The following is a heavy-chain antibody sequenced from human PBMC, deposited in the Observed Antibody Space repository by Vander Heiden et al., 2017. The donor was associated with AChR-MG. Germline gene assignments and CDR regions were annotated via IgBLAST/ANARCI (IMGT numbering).Heavy chain of an antibody. J-gene: IGHJ6*03. Sequence: EVQLVESGGGLVQPGGSLKLSCAASGFTFSGSAMHWVRQASGKGLEWVGRIRSKANSYATAYAASVKGRFTISRDDSKNTAYLQMNSLKTEDTAVYYCTTPNLRYYYMDVWGKGTTVTVSS. V-gene: IGHV3-73*02. CDR1: GFTFSGSA. CDR2: IRSKANSYAT. CDR3: TTPNLRYYYMDV.